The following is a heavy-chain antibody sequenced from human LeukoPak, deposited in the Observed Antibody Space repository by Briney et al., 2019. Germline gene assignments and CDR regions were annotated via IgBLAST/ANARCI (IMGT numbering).Heavy chain of an antibody. D-gene: IGHD3-10*01. CDR2: IYYSGST. V-gene: IGHV4-59*08. Sequence: SETLSLTCTVSGGSISSYYWSWVRQPPGKGLEWIGYIYYSGSTNYNPSLKSRVTISVDTSKNQFSLKLSSVTAADTAVYYCARRVYGSGCYYFDYWGQGTLVTVSS. CDR3: ARRVYGSGCYYFDY. CDR1: GGSISSYY. J-gene: IGHJ4*02.